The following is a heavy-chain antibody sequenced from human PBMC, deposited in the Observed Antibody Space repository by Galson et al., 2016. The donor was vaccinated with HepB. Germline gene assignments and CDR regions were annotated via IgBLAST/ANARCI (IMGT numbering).Heavy chain of an antibody. CDR2: LSGSGAGA. J-gene: IGHJ6*02. D-gene: IGHD2-21*01. V-gene: IGHV3-23*01. CDR1: GLTFRNFA. CDR3: AKMKGMEIKSYCMDV. Sequence: SLRLSCAASGLTFRNFAMTWVRQAPGKGLEWVSALSGSGAGAYYAASVRGRFTISRDNSKNTLYLQMNSMRAEDTAVYYCAKMKGMEIKSYCMDVWGQGTTVTVAS.